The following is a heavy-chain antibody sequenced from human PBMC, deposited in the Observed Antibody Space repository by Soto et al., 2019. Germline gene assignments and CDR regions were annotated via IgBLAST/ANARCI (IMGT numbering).Heavy chain of an antibody. CDR2: ISSSGSTI. Sequence: GGSLRLSCAASGFTFSDYYMSWIRQAPGKGLEWVSYISSSGSTIYDADSVKGRFTISRDNAKNSLYLQMNSLRAEDTAVYYCARDMHAGFTHYFDPWGQGTLVTVSS. D-gene: IGHD1-26*01. V-gene: IGHV3-11*01. CDR1: GFTFSDYY. J-gene: IGHJ5*02. CDR3: ARDMHAGFTHYFDP.